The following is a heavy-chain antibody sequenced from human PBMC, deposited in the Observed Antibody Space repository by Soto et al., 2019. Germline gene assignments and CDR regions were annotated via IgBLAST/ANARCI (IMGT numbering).Heavy chain of an antibody. CDR1: GYSFTSYW. Sequence: PGESLKISCKGSGYSFTSYWIGWVRQMPGKGLEWMGIIYPGDSDTRYSPSFQGQVTISADKSISTAYLQWSSLKASDTAMYYCARMTSTMIVVVISSYFDYWGQGTLVTVSS. CDR2: IYPGDSDT. J-gene: IGHJ4*02. V-gene: IGHV5-51*01. D-gene: IGHD3-22*01. CDR3: ARMTSTMIVVVISSYFDY.